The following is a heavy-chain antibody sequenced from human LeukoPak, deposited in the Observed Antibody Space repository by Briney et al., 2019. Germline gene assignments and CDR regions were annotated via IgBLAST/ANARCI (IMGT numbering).Heavy chain of an antibody. Sequence: VASVIVSCKASGYTFTTYEIHWVRQATGQGLEWMGWMNPNSGNTGYAQKFHGRVIITRNPSINTAYMELSSLRSDDTAVYYCARGASRSFDYWGQGTLVTVSS. CDR1: GYTFTTYE. V-gene: IGHV1-8*01. CDR3: ARGASRSFDY. J-gene: IGHJ4*02. CDR2: MNPNSGNT.